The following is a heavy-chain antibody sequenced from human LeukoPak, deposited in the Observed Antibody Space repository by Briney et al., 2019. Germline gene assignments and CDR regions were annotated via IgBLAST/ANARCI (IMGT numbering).Heavy chain of an antibody. CDR3: ARGRDSSGSDFGY. CDR1: GFTVSGNF. CDR2: IYSGGST. D-gene: IGHD3-22*01. J-gene: IGHJ4*02. Sequence: GGSLRLSCAASGFTVSGNFMSWVRQAPGKGLEWVSLIYSGGSTYYADSVKGRFTISRDNSKNTLYLQMNSLRAEDTAVYYCARGRDSSGSDFGYWGQGTLVTVSS. V-gene: IGHV3-66*01.